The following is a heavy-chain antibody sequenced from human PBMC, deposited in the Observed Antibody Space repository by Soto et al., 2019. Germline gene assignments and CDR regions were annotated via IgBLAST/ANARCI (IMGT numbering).Heavy chain of an antibody. J-gene: IGHJ6*02. Sequence: QVQLVESGGGVVQPGRSLRLSCAASGFTFSSYGMHWVRQAPGKGLEWVAVIWYDGSNKYYADSVKGRFTISRDNSKNTLYRQMNSLRAEDTAVYYCARGGKTNYYYDYGMDVWGQGTTVTVSS. V-gene: IGHV3-33*01. CDR1: GFTFSSYG. CDR2: IWYDGSNK. CDR3: ARGGKTNYYYDYGMDV.